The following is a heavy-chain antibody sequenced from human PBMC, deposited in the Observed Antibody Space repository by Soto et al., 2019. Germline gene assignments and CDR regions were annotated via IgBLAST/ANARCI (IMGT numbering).Heavy chain of an antibody. CDR1: GFTFSNAW. J-gene: IGHJ5*02. CDR2: IKSKTDGGTT. V-gene: IGHV3-15*01. D-gene: IGHD6-19*01. CDR3: AKDRAAVAGTPWFDP. Sequence: GGSLRLSCAASGFTFSNAWMSWVRQAPGKGLEWVGRIKSKTDGGTTDYAAPVKGRFTISRDDSKNTLYLQMNSLRAEDTAVYYCAKDRAAVAGTPWFDPWGQGTLVTVSS.